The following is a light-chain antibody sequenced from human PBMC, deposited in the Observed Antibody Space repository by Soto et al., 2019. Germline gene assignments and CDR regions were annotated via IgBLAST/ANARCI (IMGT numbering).Light chain of an antibody. J-gene: IGLJ1*01. CDR2: EVS. CDR1: SSDLGGFNY. CDR3: SSYTSSHNLPPYV. Sequence: QSVLTQPASVSGSPGQSITISCTGTSSDLGGFNYVAWFQQYPGKVPKLLIYEVSKRPSGVSDRFSGSKSVNTASLTISRLQPEDEADYYCSSYTSSHNLPPYVFGAGTKLTVL. V-gene: IGLV2-14*01.